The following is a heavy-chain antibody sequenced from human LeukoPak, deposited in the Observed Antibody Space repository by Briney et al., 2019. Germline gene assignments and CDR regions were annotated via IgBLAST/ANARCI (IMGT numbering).Heavy chain of an antibody. CDR2: INSDGSST. D-gene: IGHD5-12*01. V-gene: IGHV3-74*01. CDR3: ARPNYSGYDLAHFDY. Sequence: PGGSLRLSCAVSGFTFSSYWMHWVRQAPGKGLVWVSRINSDGSSTSYADSVKGRFTISRDNAKNTLYLQMNSLRAEDTAVYYCARPNYSGYDLAHFDYWGQGTLVTISS. J-gene: IGHJ4*02. CDR1: GFTFSSYW.